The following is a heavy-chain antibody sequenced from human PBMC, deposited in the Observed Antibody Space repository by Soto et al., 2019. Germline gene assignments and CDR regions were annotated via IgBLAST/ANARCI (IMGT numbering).Heavy chain of an antibody. CDR1: GGTFSSYA. J-gene: IGHJ5*02. CDR2: IIPIFGTA. D-gene: IGHD3-22*01. CDR3: ARDHYYDSSGYDP. Sequence: SVKVSCKASGGTFSSYAISWVRQAPGQGLEWMGGIIPIFGTANYAQKFQGRVTITEDESTSTAYMELSSLRSEDTAVYYGARDHYYDSSGYDPWCQGPLVSASS. V-gene: IGHV1-69*13.